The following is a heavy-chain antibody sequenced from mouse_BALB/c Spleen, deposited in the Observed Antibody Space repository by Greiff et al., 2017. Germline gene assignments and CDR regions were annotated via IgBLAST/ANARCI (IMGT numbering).Heavy chain of an antibody. CDR1: GYSFTGYF. CDR3: ARGGLLRLLYYFDY. CDR2: INPYNGDT. J-gene: IGHJ2*01. Sequence: VQLQQYGPELVKPGASVKISCKASGYSFTGYFMNWVMQSHGKSLEWIGRINPYNGDTFYNQKFKGKATLTVDKSSSTAHMELRSLASEDSAVYYCARGGLLRLLYYFDYWGQGTTLTVSS. D-gene: IGHD1-2*01. V-gene: IGHV1-20*02.